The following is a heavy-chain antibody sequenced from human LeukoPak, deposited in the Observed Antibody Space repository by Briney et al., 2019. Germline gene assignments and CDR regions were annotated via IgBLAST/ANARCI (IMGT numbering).Heavy chain of an antibody. J-gene: IGHJ4*02. V-gene: IGHV3-9*01. CDR1: GFTFDDYA. CDR2: ISWSSGSI. CDR3: ARRQRRPSYPVPGIAAAGTGIDY. Sequence: GRSLRLSCAASGFTFDDYAMHWVRQAPGKGLEWVSGISWSSGSIGYADSVKGRFTISRDNAKNSLYLQMNSLRAEDTAVYYCARRQRRPSYPVPGIAAAGTGIDYWGQGTLVTVSS. D-gene: IGHD6-13*01.